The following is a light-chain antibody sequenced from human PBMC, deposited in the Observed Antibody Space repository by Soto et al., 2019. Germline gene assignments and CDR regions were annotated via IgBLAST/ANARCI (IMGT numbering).Light chain of an antibody. CDR2: EVS. J-gene: IGLJ2*01. CDR1: SSDVGKYDY. Sequence: QSALTQPPSASGSPGQSVTISCTGTSSDVGKYDYVSWFQHHPGKAPKLIIFEVSDRPSGISNRFSGSKSANTASLSISGLQAEDEADYYCSSYKRGATLVFGGGTKLTVL. CDR3: SSYKRGATLV. V-gene: IGLV2-14*01.